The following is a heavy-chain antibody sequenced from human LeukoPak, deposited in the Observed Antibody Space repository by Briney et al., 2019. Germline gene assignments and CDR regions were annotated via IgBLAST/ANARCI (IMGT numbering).Heavy chain of an antibody. Sequence: PSDTLSLTCTVSGGTISSYYWSWIRQAPGKGLEWIGNIYYSGSTNYNPSLKSRVTISVDTSKNQFSLKLRSVTAADTAVYHCARQTESYYFDYWGQGTLVTVSS. V-gene: IGHV4-59*08. D-gene: IGHD1-14*01. CDR1: GGTISSYY. CDR3: ARQTESYYFDY. CDR2: IYYSGST. J-gene: IGHJ4*02.